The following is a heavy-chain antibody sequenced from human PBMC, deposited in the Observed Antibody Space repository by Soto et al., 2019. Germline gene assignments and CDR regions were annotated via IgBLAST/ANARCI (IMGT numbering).Heavy chain of an antibody. CDR1: GGSTSSYY. D-gene: IGHD3-22*01. V-gene: IGHV4-59*01. Sequence: SETLSLTCTVSGGSTSSYYWSWIRQPPGKGLEWIGYIYYSGSTNYNPSLKSRVTISVDTSKNQFSLKLSSVTAADTAVYYCARVGYYDSSGYYGSWFDPWGQGTLVTVSS. CDR2: IYYSGST. J-gene: IGHJ5*02. CDR3: ARVGYYDSSGYYGSWFDP.